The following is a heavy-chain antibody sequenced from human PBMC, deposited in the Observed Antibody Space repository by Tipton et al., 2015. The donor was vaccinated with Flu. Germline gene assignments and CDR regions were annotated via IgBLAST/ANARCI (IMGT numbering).Heavy chain of an antibody. CDR3: ARSSRDNCGGSCFPLDY. CDR1: GDSISVDDYH. Sequence: TLSLTCAVSGDSISVDDYHWTWIRQPAGKGLEWIGEINHSGSTNYNPSLKSRVTMSADTFKNQFSLRLSSVTAADTAVYYCARSSRDNCGGSCFPLDYWGQGTLVTVS. D-gene: IGHD2-15*01. J-gene: IGHJ4*02. CDR2: INHSGST. V-gene: IGHV4-34*01.